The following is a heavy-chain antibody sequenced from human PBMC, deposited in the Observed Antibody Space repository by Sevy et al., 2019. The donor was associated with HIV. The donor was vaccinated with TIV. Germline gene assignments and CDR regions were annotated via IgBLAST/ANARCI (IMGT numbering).Heavy chain of an antibody. Sequence: ASVKVSCKASGGTFSSYAISWERQAPGRGLEWMGGIIPIFGTANYAQKFQGRVTITADESTSTAYMELSSLRSEDTAVYYCATKGDIVVVPAAIKHYYYGMDVWGQGTTVTVSS. J-gene: IGHJ6*02. CDR2: IIPIFGTA. V-gene: IGHV1-69*13. CDR3: ATKGDIVVVPAAIKHYYYGMDV. CDR1: GGTFSSYA. D-gene: IGHD2-2*02.